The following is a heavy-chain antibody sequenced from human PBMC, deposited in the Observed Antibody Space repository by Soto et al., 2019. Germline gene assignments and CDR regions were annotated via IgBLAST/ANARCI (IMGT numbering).Heavy chain of an antibody. CDR1: GFTFSSHD. V-gene: IGHV3-13*01. CDR2: IDSAGDA. Sequence: GGSLRLSCAASGFTFSSHDMHWVRQGTGKGLEWVSGIDSAGDAKYPASVKGRFTISRENAKTSLHLQMTSLRAGDTAVYYCARGGIRGVSWNWFDTWGQGTLVTVSS. J-gene: IGHJ5*02. D-gene: IGHD3-10*01. CDR3: ARGGIRGVSWNWFDT.